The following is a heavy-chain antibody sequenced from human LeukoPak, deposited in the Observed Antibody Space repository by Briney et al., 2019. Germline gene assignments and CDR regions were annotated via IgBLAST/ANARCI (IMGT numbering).Heavy chain of an antibody. CDR1: GGSFSGSS. D-gene: IGHD3-22*01. J-gene: IGHJ4*02. V-gene: IGHV4-59*01. CDR2: IYYSGST. Sequence: PSETLSLTCAVYGGSFSGSSWSWIRQPPGKGLEWIGYIYYSGSTNYNPSLKSRVTISVDTSKNQFSLKLSSVTAADTAVYYCARHYYDSSGFFDYWGQGTLVTVSS. CDR3: ARHYYDSSGFFDY.